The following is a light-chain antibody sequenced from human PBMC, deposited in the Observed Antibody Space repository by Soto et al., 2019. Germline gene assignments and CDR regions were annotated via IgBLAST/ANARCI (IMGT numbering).Light chain of an antibody. CDR2: GAS. V-gene: IGKV3-15*01. J-gene: IGKJ1*01. CDR3: YQYNDWHPA. Sequence: EIVMTQSPATVSVSPGERVTLSCRASQSVSSNLAWYQQKPGQAPRLLIYGASTRATGIAGRFSGNGYGKGFTLTISSLQSEDFAVYYCYQYNDWHPAFGQGTTVEVK. CDR1: QSVSSN.